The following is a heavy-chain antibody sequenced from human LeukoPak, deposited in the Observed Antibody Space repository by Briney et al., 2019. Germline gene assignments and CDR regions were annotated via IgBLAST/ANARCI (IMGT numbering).Heavy chain of an antibody. V-gene: IGHV3-48*02. CDR1: GFTFSGHW. CDR2: ISGTGGAI. J-gene: IGHJ4*02. CDR3: ARENYYDSSGLGD. Sequence: PGGSLRLYCAASGFTFSGHWMHWVRQAPGKGLEWLSYISGTGGAIYYADSVKGRFIISRDNAKNSLYLQMNSLRDEDTAVYYCARENYYDSSGLGDWGQGTLVTVSS. D-gene: IGHD3-22*01.